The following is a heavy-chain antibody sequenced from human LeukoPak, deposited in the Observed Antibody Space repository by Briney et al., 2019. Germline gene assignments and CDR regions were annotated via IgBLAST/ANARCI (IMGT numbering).Heavy chain of an antibody. Sequence: PGGSLRLSCAASGFTFDDYTMHWVRQAPGKGLEWVPLISWDGGSTYYADSVKGRFTISRDNSKNSLYLQMNSLRTEDTALYYCYIGGSSDFDLWGRGTLVTVSS. D-gene: IGHD4-23*01. CDR2: ISWDGGST. CDR1: GFTFDDYT. CDR3: YIGGSSDFDL. J-gene: IGHJ2*01. V-gene: IGHV3-43*01.